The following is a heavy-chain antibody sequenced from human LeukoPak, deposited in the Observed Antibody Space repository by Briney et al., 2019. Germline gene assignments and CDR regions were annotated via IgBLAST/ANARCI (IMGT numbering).Heavy chain of an antibody. CDR3: AKDYEYNSNTWYFH. D-gene: IGHD6-13*01. CDR2: IWYDGSNK. J-gene: IGHJ4*02. V-gene: IGHV3-33*06. CDR1: GFILNDYG. Sequence: TGGSLRLSCAASGFILNDYGMHWVRQAPGKGLEWVAVIWYDGSNKYYADSVQGRFTISRDNSKNTLYLQMNSLRAEDTAVYYCAKDYEYNSNTWYFHWGRGTLVSVSS.